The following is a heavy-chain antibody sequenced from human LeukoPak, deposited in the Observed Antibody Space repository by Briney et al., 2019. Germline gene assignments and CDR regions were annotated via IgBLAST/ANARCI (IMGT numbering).Heavy chain of an antibody. CDR3: IRDFRSADL. CDR2: IYVDGRTT. J-gene: IGHJ5*02. CDR1: GFTFSNYW. Sequence: GGSLRLSRVASGFTFSNYWMHWVRQPPGKGLVWVSRIYVDGRTTNYADSVKGRFTISRDNAKNTVYLEMNSLSVEDTATYYCIRDFRSADLWGQGTLVTVTS. V-gene: IGHV3-74*01.